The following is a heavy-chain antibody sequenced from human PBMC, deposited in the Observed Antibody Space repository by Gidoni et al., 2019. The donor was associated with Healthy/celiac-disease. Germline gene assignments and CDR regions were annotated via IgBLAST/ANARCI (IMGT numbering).Heavy chain of an antibody. J-gene: IGHJ4*02. CDR1: GFTFSSYS. V-gene: IGHV3-48*02. D-gene: IGHD3-3*01. CDR2: ISSSSSTI. CDR3: ARAQLRFLEWFTPGLDY. Sequence: EVQLVESGGGLVQPGGSLSLSCSASGFTFSSYSMNWVRQAPGKGLEWVSYISSSSSTIYYADSVKGRFTISRDNAKNSLYLQMNSLRDEDTAVYYCARAQLRFLEWFTPGLDYWGQGTLVTVSS.